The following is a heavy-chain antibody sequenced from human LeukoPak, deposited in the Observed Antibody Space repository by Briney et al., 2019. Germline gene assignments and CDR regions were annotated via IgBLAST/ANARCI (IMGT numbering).Heavy chain of an antibody. D-gene: IGHD6-13*01. V-gene: IGHV4-39*07. J-gene: IGHJ3*02. CDR2: MYYDGNT. Sequence: TSETLSLTCTVSGGSISSSSYCWGWIRQPPGKGLEWIGSMYYDGNTYYNPSLKSRVTISVDTSKNQFSLKLSSVTAADTAVFYCATIVSAAAAGRLRGFNIWSQGTVVTVSS. CDR1: GGSISSSSYC. CDR3: ATIVSAAAAGRLRGFNI.